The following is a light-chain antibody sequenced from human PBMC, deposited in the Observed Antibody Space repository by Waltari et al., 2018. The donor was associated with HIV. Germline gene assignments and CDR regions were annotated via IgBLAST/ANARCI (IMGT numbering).Light chain of an antibody. CDR2: EGS. CDR3: CSYAGSSTLEV. V-gene: IGLV2-23*01. J-gene: IGLJ2*01. Sequence: QSALTQPASVSGSPGQSLTIPCTGTSSDVGSYNLVSWYQQHPGKAPKPMVYEGSKRPSGVSNRFSGSKSGNTASLTISGLQAEDEADYYCCSYAGSSTLEVFGGGTKLTVL. CDR1: SSDVGSYNL.